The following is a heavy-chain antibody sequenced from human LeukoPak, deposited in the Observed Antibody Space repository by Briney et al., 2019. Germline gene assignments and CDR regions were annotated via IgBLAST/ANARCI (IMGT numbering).Heavy chain of an antibody. J-gene: IGHJ5*02. D-gene: IGHD2-2*01. V-gene: IGHV4-34*01. Sequence: SETLSLTCAVYGGSFSGYYWSWIRQPPGKGLEWIGEINHSGSTNYNPSLKSRVTISVDTSKNQFSLKLSSVTAADTAVYYCARHLNCSSTSCINWFDPWGQGTLVTVSS. CDR3: ARHLNCSSTSCINWFDP. CDR2: INHSGST. CDR1: GGSFSGYY.